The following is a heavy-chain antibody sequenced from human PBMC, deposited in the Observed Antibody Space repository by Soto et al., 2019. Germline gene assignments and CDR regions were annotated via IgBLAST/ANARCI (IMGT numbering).Heavy chain of an antibody. V-gene: IGHV3-23*01. CDR3: AKFYGCYDLDDYVLVDY. Sequence: EVQLLESGGGLVQPGGSLRLSCAASGFTFSSYAMSWVRQAPGKGLEWVSAISGSGGSTYYADSVKGRFTISRDNSKNTLYLQMNSLRAEDTAVYYCAKFYGCYDLDDYVLVDYWGQGTLVTVSS. CDR2: ISGSGGST. J-gene: IGHJ4*02. D-gene: IGHD5-12*01. CDR1: GFTFSSYA.